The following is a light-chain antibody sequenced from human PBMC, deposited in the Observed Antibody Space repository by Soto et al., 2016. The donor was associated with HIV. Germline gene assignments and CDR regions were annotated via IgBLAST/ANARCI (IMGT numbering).Light chain of an antibody. V-gene: IGLV3-19*01. CDR2: GKN. CDR3: DSRDSSGNHLI. Sequence: SSELTQDPAVSVALGQTVRITCQEDSLRSYYGSWYQQKPGQAPVLVIYGKNSRPSGIPDRFSGSTSGNTASLTITGAQAEDEADYYCDSRDSSGNHLIFGGGTKLTVL. J-gene: IGLJ2*01. CDR1: SLRSYY.